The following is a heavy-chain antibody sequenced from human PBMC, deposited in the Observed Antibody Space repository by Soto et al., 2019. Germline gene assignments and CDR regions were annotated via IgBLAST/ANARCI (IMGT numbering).Heavy chain of an antibody. Sequence: ASVKVSCKVSGYTLTELSMHWVRQAPGKGLEWMGGFDPEDGETIYAQKFQGRVTMTEDTSTDTAYMELSSLRSEDTAVYYCATTKYSNYVMWWFDPWGQGTLVTVSS. V-gene: IGHV1-24*01. CDR2: FDPEDGET. D-gene: IGHD4-4*01. CDR1: GYTLTELS. J-gene: IGHJ5*02. CDR3: ATTKYSNYVMWWFDP.